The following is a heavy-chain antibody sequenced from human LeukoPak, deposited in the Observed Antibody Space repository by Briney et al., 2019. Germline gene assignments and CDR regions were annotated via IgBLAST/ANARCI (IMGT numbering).Heavy chain of an antibody. J-gene: IGHJ4*02. CDR2: INPNSGGT. Sequence: ASVKVSCKASGYTFTGYYMHWVRQAPGQGLEWMGWINPNSGGTNYAQKFQGRVTMTRDTSISTAYMELSRLGSDDTAVYYCARQQTSGYSSSWYGGDFDYWGQGTLVTVSS. CDR1: GYTFTGYY. CDR3: ARQQTSGYSSSWYGGDFDY. V-gene: IGHV1-2*02. D-gene: IGHD6-13*01.